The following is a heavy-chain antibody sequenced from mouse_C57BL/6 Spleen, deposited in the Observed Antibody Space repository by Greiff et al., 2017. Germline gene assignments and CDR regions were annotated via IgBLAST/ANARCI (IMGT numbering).Heavy chain of an antibody. D-gene: IGHD1-1*01. V-gene: IGHV1-26*01. J-gene: IGHJ2*01. CDR3: ARGESYYGSSYYFDY. Sequence: VQLQQSGPELVKPGASVKISCKASGYTFTDYYMNWVKQSHGKSLEWIGDINPNNGGTSYNQKFKGKATLTVAKSSSTAYMELRSLTSEDSAVYYCARGESYYGSSYYFDYWGQGTTLTVSS. CDR2: INPNNGGT. CDR1: GYTFTDYY.